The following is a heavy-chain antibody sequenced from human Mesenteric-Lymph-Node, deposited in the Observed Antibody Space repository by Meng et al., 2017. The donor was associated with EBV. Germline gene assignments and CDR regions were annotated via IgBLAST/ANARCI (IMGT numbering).Heavy chain of an antibody. CDR1: GYTFTSYG. CDR3: ARDIAATNY. Sequence: QFQLVQSGVEVKKPGASVKVSCKTSGYTFTSYGISWVRQAPGHGPEWMGWITVYNGNTNYAPRLQGRVTMTTDISTSTAYMELRSLRSDDTAVYYCARDIAATNYWGQGTLVTVSS. CDR2: ITVYNGNT. D-gene: IGHD6-13*01. V-gene: IGHV1-18*01. J-gene: IGHJ4*02.